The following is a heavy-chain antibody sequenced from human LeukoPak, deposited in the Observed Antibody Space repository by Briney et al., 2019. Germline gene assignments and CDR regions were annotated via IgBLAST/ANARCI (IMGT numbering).Heavy chain of an antibody. J-gene: IGHJ3*02. CDR3: ARWGRDLDAFDI. CDR1: GGSISSGGYY. Sequence: SQTLSLTCTVSGGSISSGGYYWSWIRQHPGKGLEWIGYIYYSGSTYYNPSLKSRVTISVDTSKNQFSLKLSPVTAADTAVYYCARWGRDLDAFDIWGQGTMVTVSS. D-gene: IGHD3-16*01. CDR2: IYYSGST. V-gene: IGHV4-31*03.